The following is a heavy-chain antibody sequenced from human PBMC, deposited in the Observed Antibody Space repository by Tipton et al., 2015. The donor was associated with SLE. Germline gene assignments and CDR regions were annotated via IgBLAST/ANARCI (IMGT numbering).Heavy chain of an antibody. D-gene: IGHD3-3*01. CDR3: ARVWSGYSSSYFDL. J-gene: IGHJ2*01. Sequence: TLSLTCAVSGGSLTTYYWSWIRQSPGKGLEWIGYFYYSGSTKYNPSLKSRVTMSVDTSKNHFSVKLSSVTAADTAIYYCARVWSGYSSSYFDLWGRGTLATVSS. V-gene: IGHV4-59*01. CDR1: GGSLTTYY. CDR2: FYYSGST.